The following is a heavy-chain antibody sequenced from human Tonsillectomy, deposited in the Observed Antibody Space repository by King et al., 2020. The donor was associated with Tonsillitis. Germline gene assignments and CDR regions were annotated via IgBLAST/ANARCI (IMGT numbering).Heavy chain of an antibody. Sequence: PLQESGPGLVKPSQTLSLTCTVSGGSISSGNYYWNWIRQHPGKGLEWIGYIYYSGSTYYNPSLKSRITISVDTSNNQFSLKLTSVTAADTAVYSCARRANWGSYWFFDLWGRGTLVTVSS. CDR1: GGSISSGNYY. J-gene: IGHJ2*01. D-gene: IGHD7-27*01. CDR2: IYYSGST. V-gene: IGHV4-31*03. CDR3: ARRANWGSYWFFDL.